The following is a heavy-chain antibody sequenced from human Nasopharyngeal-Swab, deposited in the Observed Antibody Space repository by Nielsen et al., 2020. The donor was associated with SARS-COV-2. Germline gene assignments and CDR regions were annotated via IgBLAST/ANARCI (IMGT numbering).Heavy chain of an antibody. CDR3: ARENQLLDLWDACDT. V-gene: IGHV3-21*01. CDR2: ISSSSSYI. D-gene: IGHD2-2*02. Sequence: GESLKISCAASGFTFSSYSMNWVRQAPGKGLEWVSSISSSSSYIYYADSVKGRFTISRDNAKNSLYLQMNSLRAEDTAVYYCARENQLLDLWDACDTWGQGTMGTVAS. CDR1: GFTFSSYS. J-gene: IGHJ3*02.